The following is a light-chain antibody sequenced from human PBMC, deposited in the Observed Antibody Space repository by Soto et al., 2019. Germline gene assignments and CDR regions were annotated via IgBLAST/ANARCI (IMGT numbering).Light chain of an antibody. CDR2: LEGSGSY. V-gene: IGLV4-60*02. CDR3: ETWDSNTQNCV. J-gene: IGLJ3*02. CDR1: SGHSSYI. Sequence: QLVLTQSSSASASLGSSVKLTCTLSSGHSSYIIAWHQQQPGKAPRYLMKLEGSGSYNQGSGDPDRFSGSSPGADRYLTFSNRQFEDEAEYYCETWDSNTQNCVFGGGTQLTVL.